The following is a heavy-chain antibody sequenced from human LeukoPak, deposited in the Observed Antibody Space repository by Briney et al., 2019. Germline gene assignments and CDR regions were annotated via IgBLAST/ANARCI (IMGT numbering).Heavy chain of an antibody. CDR2: IYYSGST. V-gene: IGHV4-61*01. J-gene: IGHJ4*02. Sequence: MSSETLSLTCTVSGGSVSSGSYYWSWIRQPPGKGLEWIGYIYYSGSTNYNPSLKSRVTISVDTSKNQFSLKLSSVTAADTAVYYCARSPNSYDSSGYYDYWGQGTLVTVSS. CDR1: GGSVSSGSYY. CDR3: ARSPNSYDSSGYYDY. D-gene: IGHD3-22*01.